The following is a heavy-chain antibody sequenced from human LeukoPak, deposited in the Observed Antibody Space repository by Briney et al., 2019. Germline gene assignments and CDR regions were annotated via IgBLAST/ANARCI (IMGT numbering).Heavy chain of an antibody. J-gene: IGHJ4*02. CDR1: GFSFNGFA. D-gene: IGHD6-19*01. CDR3: AKEAVAGTTFDY. CDR2: ISGSGGST. Sequence: GGSLRLSCAASGFSFNGFAMSWVRQAPGKGLEWVSAISGSGGSTYYADSVKGRFTISRDNSKNTLYLQMNSLRAEDTAVYYCAKEAVAGTTFDYWGQGTLVTVSS. V-gene: IGHV3-23*01.